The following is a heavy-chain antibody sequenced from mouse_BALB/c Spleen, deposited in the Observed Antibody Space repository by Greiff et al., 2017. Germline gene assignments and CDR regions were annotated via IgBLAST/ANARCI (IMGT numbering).Heavy chain of an antibody. CDR2: ISYSGST. V-gene: IGHV3-2*02. J-gene: IGHJ3*01. D-gene: IGHD2-3*01. CDR1: GYSITSDYA. Sequence: EVKLVESGPGLVKPSQSLSLTCTVTGYSITSDYAWNWIRQFPGNKLEWMGYISYSGSTSYNPSLKSRISITRDTSKNQFFLQLNSVTTEDTATYYCASDGYYKWFAYWGQGTLVTVSA. CDR3: ASDGYYKWFAY.